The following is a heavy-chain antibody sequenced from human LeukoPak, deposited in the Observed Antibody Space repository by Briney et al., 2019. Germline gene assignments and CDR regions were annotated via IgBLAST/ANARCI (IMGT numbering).Heavy chain of an antibody. CDR1: GFTFSSYS. CDR2: ISSSSSYI. J-gene: IGHJ6*02. CDR3: ARSQGGDPGVDV. V-gene: IGHV3-21*01. Sequence: GGSLRLSCAASGFTFSSYSMNWVRQAPGKGLEWVSSISSSSSYIYYADSVKGRFTISRDNAKNSLYLQMNSLRAEDTAVYYCARSQGGDPGVDVWGQGTTVTVSS. D-gene: IGHD2-21*02.